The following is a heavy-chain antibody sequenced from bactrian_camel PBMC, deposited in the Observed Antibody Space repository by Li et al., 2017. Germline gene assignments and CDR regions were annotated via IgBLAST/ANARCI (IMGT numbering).Heavy chain of an antibody. Sequence: VQLVESGGGSVQVGGSLRLSCTGSGVAASTCSMGWYRQAPGKEREGVAAIHFGSGSTYYYYADSVKGRFTISQDNAKKTVYLQMTSLKTEDTAIYYCAAVTQATGTSLEAADFSYWGQGTQVTVS. D-gene: IGHD3*01. V-gene: IGHV3S40*01. CDR3: AAVTQATGTSLEAADFSY. J-gene: IGHJ6*01. CDR2: IHFGSGST. CDR1: GVAASTCS.